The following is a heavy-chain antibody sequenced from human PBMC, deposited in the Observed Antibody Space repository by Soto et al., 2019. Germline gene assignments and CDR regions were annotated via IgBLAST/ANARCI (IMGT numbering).Heavy chain of an antibody. Sequence: HPGWSLRLSCATSEFSLSDYAMSWVRQAPGKGLEWVSAISGSGGNTYYADSVKGRFTISRDNSKNTLYLQMNSLRAEDTAVYYCAKTPGWGGYYFDYWGQGTLVTVSS. CDR2: ISGSGGNT. V-gene: IGHV3-23*01. J-gene: IGHJ4*02. CDR3: AKTPGWGGYYFDY. D-gene: IGHD3-10*01. CDR1: EFSLSDYA.